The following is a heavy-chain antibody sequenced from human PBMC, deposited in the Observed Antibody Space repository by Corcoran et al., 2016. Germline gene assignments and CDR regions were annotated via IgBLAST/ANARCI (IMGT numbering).Heavy chain of an antibody. V-gene: IGHV1-8*01. J-gene: IGHJ4*02. CDR2: MNPNSGNT. D-gene: IGHD3-3*01. Sequence: QVQLVQSGAEVKKPGASVKVSCKASGYTFTSYDINWVRQATGQGLEWMGWMNPNSGNTGYAQKFQGRVTMTRNTSISTAYMELRSLRSEDTAVYYCARDGRFYYDFWSGYFPLDYWGQGTLVTVSS. CDR3: ARDGRFYYDFWSGYFPLDY. CDR1: GYTFTSYD.